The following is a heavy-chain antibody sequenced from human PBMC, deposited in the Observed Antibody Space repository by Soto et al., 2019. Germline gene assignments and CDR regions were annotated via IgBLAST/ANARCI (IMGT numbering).Heavy chain of an antibody. CDR2: INPNSGGT. Sequence: ASVKVSCKASGYTFTGYYMHWVRQAPGQGHEWMGWINPNSGGTNYAQKFQGWVTMTRDTSISTAYMELSRLRSDDTAVYYCARGGYSGYDGAGYYYGMDVWGQGTTVTVSS. D-gene: IGHD5-12*01. CDR3: ARGGYSGYDGAGYYYGMDV. CDR1: GYTFTGYY. V-gene: IGHV1-2*04. J-gene: IGHJ6*02.